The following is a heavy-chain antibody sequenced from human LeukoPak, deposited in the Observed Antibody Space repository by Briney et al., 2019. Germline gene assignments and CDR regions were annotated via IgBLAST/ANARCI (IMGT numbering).Heavy chain of an antibody. D-gene: IGHD3-22*01. CDR2: IYYSGTT. CDR1: GGSISSSGYY. V-gene: IGHV4-39*07. CDR3: ARPPIGGVYASDL. J-gene: IGHJ3*01. Sequence: PSETLSLTCTVSGGSISSSGYYWVWIRQPPGKGLEWIGSIYYSGTTYYNPSLKSRVTISVDTSKNQFSLSLNSVTAADTAVYYCARPPIGGVYASDLWGQGTVVTVSS.